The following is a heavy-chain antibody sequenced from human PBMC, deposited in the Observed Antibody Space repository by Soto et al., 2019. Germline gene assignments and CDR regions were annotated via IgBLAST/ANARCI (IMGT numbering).Heavy chain of an antibody. CDR1: GFTFTRFW. V-gene: IGHV3-7*01. CDR2: IKEDGSEQ. D-gene: IGHD6-25*01. Sequence: GGSLRLSCAASGFTFTRFWMTWIRQAPGMGLEWLANIKEDGSEQHYVDSMRGRFTISRDNAKNLLYLQINSLRAEDTAVYYCARLQRDYFDYWGQGTLVTVSS. CDR3: ARLQRDYFDY. J-gene: IGHJ4*02.